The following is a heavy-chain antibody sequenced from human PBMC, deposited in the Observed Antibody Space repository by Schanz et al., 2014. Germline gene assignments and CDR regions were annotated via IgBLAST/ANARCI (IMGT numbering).Heavy chain of an antibody. V-gene: IGHV1-18*01. J-gene: IGHJ5*02. CDR3: ARGPLGTSP. Sequence: QVQLVQSGGEMKKPGASVKVSCKASGYTFSSYGITWVRQAPGQGLEWMGWINGYNGHTLYAQKFQGRVTMTTDTSTSTAYMELSSLKSEDTAVYYCARGPLGTSPWGQGTLVTVSS. D-gene: IGHD5-12*01. CDR2: INGYNGHT. CDR1: GYTFSSYG.